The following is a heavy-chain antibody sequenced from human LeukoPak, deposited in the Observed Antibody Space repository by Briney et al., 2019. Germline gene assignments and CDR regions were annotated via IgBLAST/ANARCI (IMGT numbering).Heavy chain of an antibody. D-gene: IGHD3-22*01. Sequence: SETLSLTCTVSGGSLSSGGYYWSWIRQHPGKGLEWLGYIYYSGSTHYNPSLKSRVTISVDTSKNQFSLKLSSVTAADTAVYYCARAQVYYYDSSGYYDRSYYFDYWGQGTLVTVSS. CDR2: IYYSGST. J-gene: IGHJ4*02. CDR1: GGSLSSGGYY. CDR3: ARAQVYYYDSSGYYDRSYYFDY. V-gene: IGHV4-31*03.